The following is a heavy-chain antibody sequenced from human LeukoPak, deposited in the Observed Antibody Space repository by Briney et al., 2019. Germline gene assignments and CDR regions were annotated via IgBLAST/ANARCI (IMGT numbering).Heavy chain of an antibody. V-gene: IGHV3-23*01. CDR1: GFTFSIYA. CDR2: ISDSGSTT. J-gene: IGHJ6*02. Sequence: GGSLRLSCEASGFTFSIYAMSWVRQAPGKGLEWVSVISDSGSTTYYADSVKGRFTISRDNSKNTLYLQVNSLRAEDTAVYSCAKTLRGPLRDAMDVWDQGATVTVSS. CDR3: AKTLRGPLRDAMDV. D-gene: IGHD3-16*01.